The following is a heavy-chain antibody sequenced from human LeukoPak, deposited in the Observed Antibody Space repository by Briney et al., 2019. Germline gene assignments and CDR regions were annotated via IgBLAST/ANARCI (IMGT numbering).Heavy chain of an antibody. CDR3: AGGSIAVAGLEFGY. CDR1: GVSMFSYY. J-gene: IGHJ4*02. Sequence: SETLSLTCTVSGVSMFSYYWSWIRQSPGKGLEWIGYIYYSGSTEYNPSLKSRVTISVDTSKKQFSLRLRSLTAADTAVYYCAGGSIAVAGLEFGYWGQGTLVTVSS. D-gene: IGHD6-19*01. V-gene: IGHV4-59*01. CDR2: IYYSGST.